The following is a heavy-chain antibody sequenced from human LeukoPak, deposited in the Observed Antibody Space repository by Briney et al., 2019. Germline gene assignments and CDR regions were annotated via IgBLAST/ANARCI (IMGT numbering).Heavy chain of an antibody. CDR3: AGGGATSFDY. V-gene: IGHV3-21*01. CDR1: GFTFAALS. CDR2: ISGSSIHI. Sequence: GSLRLSCAASGFTFAALSMNWVRQAPGKGLEWVASISGSSIHIIYADSVKGRFTISRDDAKNSLSLQMNSLRAEDTAVYYCAGGGATSFDYWGQGILVTVSS. J-gene: IGHJ4*02. D-gene: IGHD5-12*01.